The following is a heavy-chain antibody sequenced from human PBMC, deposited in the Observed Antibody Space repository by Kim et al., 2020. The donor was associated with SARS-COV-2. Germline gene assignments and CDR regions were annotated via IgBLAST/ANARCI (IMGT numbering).Heavy chain of an antibody. CDR1: GYTFTSYA. D-gene: IGHD2-21*01. CDR3: AIHIGGIDSWRFDP. V-gene: IGHV1-3*01. CDR2: INAGNGNT. J-gene: IGHJ5*02. Sequence: ASVKVSCKASGYTFTSYAMHWVRQAPGQRLEWMGWINAGNGNTKYSQKFQGRVTITRDTSASTAYMELSSLRSEDTAVYYCAIHIGGIDSWRFDPWGQGTLVTVSS.